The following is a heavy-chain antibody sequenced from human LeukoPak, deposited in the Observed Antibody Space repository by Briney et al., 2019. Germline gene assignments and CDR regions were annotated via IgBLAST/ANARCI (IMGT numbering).Heavy chain of an antibody. Sequence: GESLKISCKAFGYTFTGYWMHWVRQAPGQGPEWMGVISPSGGSTIYAQKFKGRDTLTRDMSTSTDYLELSSLRSEDTAVYYCARDNSVRDEAWWFNPWGQGTLVTVSS. D-gene: IGHD5-24*01. J-gene: IGHJ5*02. CDR2: ISPSGGST. V-gene: IGHV1-46*01. CDR3: ARDNSVRDEAWWFNP. CDR1: GYTFTGYW.